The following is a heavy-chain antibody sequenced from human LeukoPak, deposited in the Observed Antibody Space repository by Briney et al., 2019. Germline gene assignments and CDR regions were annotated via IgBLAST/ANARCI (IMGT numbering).Heavy chain of an antibody. V-gene: IGHV4-39*02. Sequence: SETLSLTCTVSGGPISSGTYHWGWVRQPPGKGLEWIGSIYYSGTTYYNPSLKSRVSISVDTSKNQFSLRLTSVTAADTAVYYCTREYSSAPNFWGQGTLVTISS. CDR2: IYYSGTT. D-gene: IGHD6-19*01. CDR1: GGPISSGTYH. CDR3: TREYSSAPNF. J-gene: IGHJ4*02.